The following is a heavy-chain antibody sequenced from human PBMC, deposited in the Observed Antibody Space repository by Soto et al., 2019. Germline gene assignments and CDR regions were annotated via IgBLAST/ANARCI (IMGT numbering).Heavy chain of an antibody. J-gene: IGHJ6*02. CDR3: ARFGPITMVRGASIQFRNYYYYGMDA. D-gene: IGHD3-10*01. CDR1: GYTFTSYG. V-gene: IGHV1-18*04. Sequence: ASVKVSCKASGYTFTSYGISWVRQAPGQGLEWMGWISAYNGNTNYAQKLQGRVTMTTDTSTSTAYMELRSLRSDDTAVYYCARFGPITMVRGASIQFRNYYYYGMDAWGQGTTVTVSS. CDR2: ISAYNGNT.